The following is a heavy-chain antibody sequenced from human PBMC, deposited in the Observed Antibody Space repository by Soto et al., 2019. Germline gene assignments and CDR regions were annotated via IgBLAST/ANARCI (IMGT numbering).Heavy chain of an antibody. CDR3: ARGDDIVVVPAARKGGSSYYYYGMDV. Sequence: QVQLVESGGGVVQPGRSLRLSCAASGFTFSSYAMHWVRQAPGKGLEWVAVISYDGSNKYYADSVKGRFTISRDNSKNTLYLQMNSLRAEDTAVYYCARGDDIVVVPAARKGGSSYYYYGMDVWGQGTTVTVSS. CDR1: GFTFSSYA. V-gene: IGHV3-30-3*01. J-gene: IGHJ6*02. D-gene: IGHD2-2*01. CDR2: ISYDGSNK.